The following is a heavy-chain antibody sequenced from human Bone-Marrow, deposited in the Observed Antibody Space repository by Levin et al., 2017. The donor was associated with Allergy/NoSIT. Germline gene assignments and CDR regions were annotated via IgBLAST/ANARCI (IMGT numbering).Heavy chain of an antibody. CDR2: ISSGSGTI. Sequence: GGSLRLSCAASGFTFSSYTMNWVRQAPGKGLEWVSYISSGSGTIYYADSVKGRFTISRDNTKDSLFLQMNSLRTEDTAVYYCARDRKTFDIWGQGTMVTVSS. CDR1: GFTFSSYT. J-gene: IGHJ3*02. CDR3: ARDRKTFDI. V-gene: IGHV3-48*01.